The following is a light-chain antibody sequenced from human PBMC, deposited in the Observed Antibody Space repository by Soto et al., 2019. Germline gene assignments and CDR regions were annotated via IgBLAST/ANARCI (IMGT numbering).Light chain of an antibody. J-gene: IGLJ1*01. CDR3: AAWDDSLNGHV. Sequence: QSVLTQPPSASRTPGQRVTISCSGSSSNIGGNTVSWYQQFPGTAPKLLIYTNNQRPSGVPDRFSGSKSDTSASLAISALQSEDEAHYYCAAWDDSLNGHVFGTGTKVTVL. CDR1: SSNIGGNT. V-gene: IGLV1-44*01. CDR2: TNN.